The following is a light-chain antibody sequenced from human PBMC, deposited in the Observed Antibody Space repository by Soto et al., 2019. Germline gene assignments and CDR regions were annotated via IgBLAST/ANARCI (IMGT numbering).Light chain of an antibody. CDR1: QSVSSSY. Sequence: EIVLTQSPGTPSLSPGERATLSCSASQSVSSSYLAWYQQKPGQAPSLLIYGASRRATGIPDRFSGSGSGTDFTLTISRLEPEDFAVYYCQQYDSSPITFGQGTRLEI. J-gene: IGKJ5*01. CDR2: GAS. V-gene: IGKV3-20*01. CDR3: QQYDSSPIT.